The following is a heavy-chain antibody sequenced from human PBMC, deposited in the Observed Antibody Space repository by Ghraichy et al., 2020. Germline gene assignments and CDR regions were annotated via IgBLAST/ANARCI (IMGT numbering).Heavy chain of an antibody. D-gene: IGHD5-18*01. Sequence: SETLSLTCTVSGASISTTIYYWGWIRQPPGKDLEWIGCIYDNGNTFYNPSLKSRASISRDTSKSKFSLNLSSVTAADTAVYYCGRRSYGSGFEYWSQGTRVTVSS. CDR1: GASISTTIYY. CDR2: IYDNGNT. J-gene: IGHJ4*02. V-gene: IGHV4-39*01. CDR3: GRRSYGSGFEY.